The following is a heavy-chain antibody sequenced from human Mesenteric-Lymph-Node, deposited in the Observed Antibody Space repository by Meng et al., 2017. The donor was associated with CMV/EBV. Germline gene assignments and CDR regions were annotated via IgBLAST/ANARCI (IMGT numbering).Heavy chain of an antibody. V-gene: IGHV3-30-3*01. CDR3: ARISQYSSSWYFDY. CDR2: ISYDGSNK. D-gene: IGHD6-6*01. Sequence: GESLKISCAASGFTFSSYAMHWVRQAPGKGLEWVAVISYDGSNKYYADSVKGRFTISRDNSKNTLYLQMHSLRTEDTAVYYCARISQYSSSWYFDYWGQGTLVTVSS. CDR1: GFTFSSYA. J-gene: IGHJ4*02.